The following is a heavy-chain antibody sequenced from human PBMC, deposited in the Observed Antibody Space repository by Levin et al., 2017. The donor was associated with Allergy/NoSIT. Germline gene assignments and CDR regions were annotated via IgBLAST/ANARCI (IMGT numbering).Heavy chain of an antibody. D-gene: IGHD1-26*01. V-gene: IGHV4-39*01. CDR1: GGSISSSSYY. Sequence: KAGGSLRLSCTVSGGSISSSSYYWGWIRQPPGKGLEWIGSIYYSGSTYYNPSLKSRVTISVDTSKNQFSLKLSSVTAADTAVYYCARAGSPMTGYYYYYMDVWGKGTTVTVSS. CDR3: ARAGSPMTGYYYYYMDV. CDR2: IYYSGST. J-gene: IGHJ6*03.